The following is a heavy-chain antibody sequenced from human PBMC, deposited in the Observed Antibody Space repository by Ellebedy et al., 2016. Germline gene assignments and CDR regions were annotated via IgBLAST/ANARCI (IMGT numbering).Heavy chain of an antibody. D-gene: IGHD4-11*01. CDR2: ISSNGGST. CDR1: GSTFSSYA. CDR3: ARQTYSKGDY. J-gene: IGHJ4*02. V-gene: IGHV3-64D*06. Sequence: GGSLRLSCAASGSTFSSYAMHWVRQAPGKGLEYVSAISSNGGSTYYADSVKGRFTISRDNSKNTLYLQMSSLRAEDTAVYYCARQTYSKGDYWGQGTLVTVSS.